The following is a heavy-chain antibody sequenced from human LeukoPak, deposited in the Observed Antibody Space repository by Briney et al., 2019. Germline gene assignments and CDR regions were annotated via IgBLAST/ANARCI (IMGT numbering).Heavy chain of an antibody. CDR3: ATTKPGSYYYYGMDV. J-gene: IGHJ6*02. D-gene: IGHD2-8*01. Sequence: DPEDGETIYAQTFQGRVTMTEDTSTDTAYMELSSLRSEDTAVYYCATTKPGSYYYYGMDVWGQGTTVTVSS. V-gene: IGHV1-24*01. CDR2: DPEDGET.